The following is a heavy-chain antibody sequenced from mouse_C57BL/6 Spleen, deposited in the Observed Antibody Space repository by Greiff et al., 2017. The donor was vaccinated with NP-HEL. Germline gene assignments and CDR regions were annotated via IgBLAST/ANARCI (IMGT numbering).Heavy chain of an antibody. CDR2: IRNKANNHAT. J-gene: IGHJ4*01. D-gene: IGHD1-1*01. Sequence: DVMLVESGGGLVQPGGSMKLSCAASGFTFSDAWMDWVRQSPEKGLEWVAEIRNKANNHATYYAESVKGRFTISRDDSKSSVYLQMNSLRAEDTGIYYCTPVGTVVAGGAMDYWGQGTSVTVSS. CDR3: TPVGTVVAGGAMDY. V-gene: IGHV6-6*01. CDR1: GFTFSDAW.